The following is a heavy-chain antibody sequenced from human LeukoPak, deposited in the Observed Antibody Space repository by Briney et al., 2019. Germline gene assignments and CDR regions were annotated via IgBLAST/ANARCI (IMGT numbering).Heavy chain of an antibody. V-gene: IGHV3-43*01. CDR1: GFTFDDYT. D-gene: IGHD3-10*01. J-gene: IGHJ6*03. Sequence: GGSLRLSCAASGFTFDDYTMHWVRHAPGKALEWVSLISWVGRSTYYADSVKGRFTISRDNSKNSLYLQMNSLRTEDSALYYCAKDYGSGISHGDNYMDVWAEGTTVTVSS. CDR3: AKDYGSGISHGDNYMDV. CDR2: ISWVGRST.